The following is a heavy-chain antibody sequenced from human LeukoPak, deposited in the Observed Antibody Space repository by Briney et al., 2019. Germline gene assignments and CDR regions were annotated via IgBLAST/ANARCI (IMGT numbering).Heavy chain of an antibody. D-gene: IGHD1-26*01. CDR2: VSGNNNNA. CDR1: GYTFTSYG. J-gene: IGHJ3*02. CDR3: VKHRAFLGEHLGRLGGFDI. Sequence: EASVKVSCKASGYTFTSYGFSWVRQAPGQGLEWVGWVSGNNNNADYAEKFEDRVAMTTDTSTTTAYMDLRSLRSDDTAVYYCVKHRAFLGEHLGRLGGFDIWGQGTLVTVSS. V-gene: IGHV1-18*01.